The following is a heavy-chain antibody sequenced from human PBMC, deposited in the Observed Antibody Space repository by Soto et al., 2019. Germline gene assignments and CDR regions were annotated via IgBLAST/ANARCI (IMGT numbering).Heavy chain of an antibody. CDR2: ISAYNGNT. CDR1: GYTFTSYG. V-gene: IGHV1-18*01. Sequence: ASVKVYCKGSGYTFTSYGISWVRQAHGQGLEWMGWISAYNGNTNYAQKLQGRVTMTTDTSTSTAYMELRSLRSDDTAVYYCATDRGYSSSWYDYYYGMDVWGQGTMVTVSS. CDR3: ATDRGYSSSWYDYYYGMDV. J-gene: IGHJ6*02. D-gene: IGHD6-13*01.